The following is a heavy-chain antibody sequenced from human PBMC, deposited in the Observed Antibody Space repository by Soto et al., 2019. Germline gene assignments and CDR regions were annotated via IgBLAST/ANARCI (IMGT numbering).Heavy chain of an antibody. V-gene: IGHV3-30*03. CDR2: ISYDGSNK. D-gene: IGHD2-2*01. CDR3: TRHIVVVPAAMGAFDI. Sequence: PGGSMRLSCAASGFTFSSYGMHWVRQAPGKGLEWVAVISYDGSNKYYADSVKGRFTISRDNSKNTLYLQMNSLRAEDTAVYYCTRHIVVVPAAMGAFDIWGQGTMVTVSS. J-gene: IGHJ3*02. CDR1: GFTFSSYG.